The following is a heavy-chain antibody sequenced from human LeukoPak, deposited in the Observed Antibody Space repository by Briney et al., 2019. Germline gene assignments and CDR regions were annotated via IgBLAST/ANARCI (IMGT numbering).Heavy chain of an antibody. D-gene: IGHD4-17*01. V-gene: IGHV1-69*04. CDR2: IIPILGIA. J-gene: IGHJ6*02. Sequence: SVKVSCKASGGTFSSYAISWVRQAPGQGLGWMGRIIPILGIANYAQKFQGRVTITADKSTSTAYMELSSLRSEDTAVYYCARDGGPYGDYAMAYYYYGMDVWGQGTTVTVSS. CDR1: GGTFSSYA. CDR3: ARDGGPYGDYAMAYYYYGMDV.